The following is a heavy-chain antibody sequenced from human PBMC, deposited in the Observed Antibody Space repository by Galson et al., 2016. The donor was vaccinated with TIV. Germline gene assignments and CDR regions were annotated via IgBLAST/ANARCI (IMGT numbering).Heavy chain of an antibody. Sequence: SLRLSCAASGFTFSWSAMNWVRQAPGKGLEWVSGIGRSDYNTYYADSVEGRFTISRDNAKNSLYLQMHSLRAEDTALYYCAKGAKEAVYHGMDVWGQGTTVTVSS. D-gene: IGHD2/OR15-2a*01. V-gene: IGHV3-23*01. J-gene: IGHJ6*02. CDR2: IGRSDYNT. CDR3: AKGAKEAVYHGMDV. CDR1: GFTFSWSA.